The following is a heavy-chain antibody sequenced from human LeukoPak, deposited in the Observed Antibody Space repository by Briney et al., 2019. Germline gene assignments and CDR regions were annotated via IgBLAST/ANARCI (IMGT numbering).Heavy chain of an antibody. J-gene: IGHJ4*02. CDR1: GFTFDDYG. Sequence: PGGSLRLSCAASGFTFDDYGMNWVRHAPGKGLEWVSGINWNGGSTGYADSVTGRFTISRDSAKNSLYLQMNSLRAEDTALYYCARGYGTSDYWGQGTLVTVSS. V-gene: IGHV3-20*04. D-gene: IGHD4-17*01. CDR2: INWNGGST. CDR3: ARGYGTSDY.